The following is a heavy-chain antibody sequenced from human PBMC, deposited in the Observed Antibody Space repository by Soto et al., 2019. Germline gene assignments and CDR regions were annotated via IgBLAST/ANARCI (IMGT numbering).Heavy chain of an antibody. J-gene: IGHJ4*02. CDR3: AKMDDCSGGSCIRN. CDR1: GYTFTSYD. CDR2: MNPNRGNT. D-gene: IGHD2-15*01. V-gene: IGHV1-8*01. Sequence: ASVKVSCKASGYTFTSYDINWVRQATGQGLEWMGWMNPNRGNTGYAQKFQGRVTMTRNTSISTAYMELSSLRSEDTAVYYCAKMDDCSGGSCIRNWGQGTLVTVSS.